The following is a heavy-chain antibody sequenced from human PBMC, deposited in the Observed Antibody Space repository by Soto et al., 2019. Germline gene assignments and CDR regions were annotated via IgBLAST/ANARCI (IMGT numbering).Heavy chain of an antibody. CDR3: ARTGYCSSTSCYAWFDP. CDR2: INAGNGNT. CDR1: GYTFTSYA. V-gene: IGHV1-3*01. D-gene: IGHD2-2*01. Sequence: ASVKVSCKASGYTFTSYAMHWVRQAPGQRLEWMGWINAGNGNTKYSQKFQGRVTITRDTSASTAYMELSSLRSEDTAVYYCARTGYCSSTSCYAWFDPWGQGTLVTVSS. J-gene: IGHJ5*02.